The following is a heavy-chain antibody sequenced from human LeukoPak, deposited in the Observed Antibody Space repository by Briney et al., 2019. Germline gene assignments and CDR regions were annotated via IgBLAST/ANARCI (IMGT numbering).Heavy chain of an antibody. V-gene: IGHV4-39*07. Sequence: PSETLSLTCTVSGGSISSSSYYWGWIRQPPGKGLEWIGSIYYSGSTYYNPSLKSRVTISVDTSKNQFSLKLSSVTAADTAVYYCARERNYDFWSGYYWGYFDYWGQGTLATVSS. CDR3: ARERNYDFWSGYYWGYFDY. D-gene: IGHD3-3*01. CDR1: GGSISSSSYY. CDR2: IYYSGST. J-gene: IGHJ4*02.